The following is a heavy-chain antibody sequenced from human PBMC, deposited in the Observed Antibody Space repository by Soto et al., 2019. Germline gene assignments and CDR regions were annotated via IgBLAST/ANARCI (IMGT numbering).Heavy chain of an antibody. CDR2: MNPNSGNT. CDR1: GYTFTSYD. CDR3: ARGLLGYSSSWYVWVY. V-gene: IGHV1-8*01. J-gene: IGHJ4*02. Sequence: ASVKVSCKASGYTFTSYDINWVRQATGQRLEWMGWMNPNSGNTGYAQKFQGRVTMTRNTSISTAYMELSSLRSEDTAVYYCARGLLGYSSSWYVWVYWGQGTLVTVSS. D-gene: IGHD6-13*01.